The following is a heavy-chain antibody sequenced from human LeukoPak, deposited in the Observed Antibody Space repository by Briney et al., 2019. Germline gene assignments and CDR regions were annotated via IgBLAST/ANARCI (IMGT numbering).Heavy chain of an antibody. CDR2: ISGNGGST. CDR3: AKVLLTRVASCSSSSCFAARWAFDF. CDR1: GFTFSSFA. D-gene: IGHD2-2*01. J-gene: IGHJ4*02. V-gene: IGHV3-43*02. Sequence: GGSLRLSCAASGFTFSSFAMNWVRQAPGKGLEWVSLISGNGGSTYYADSVKGRFTTSRDNNKNSLHLQMNSLKTEDTALYYCAKVLLTRVASCSSSSCFAARWAFDFWGQGTLVTVSS.